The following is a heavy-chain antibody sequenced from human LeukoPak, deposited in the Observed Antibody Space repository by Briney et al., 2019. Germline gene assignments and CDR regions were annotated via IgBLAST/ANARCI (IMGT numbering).Heavy chain of an antibody. J-gene: IGHJ4*02. V-gene: IGHV4-59*01. CDR1: GGSISSYY. Sequence: SETLSLTCTVSGGSISSYYWSWIRQPPGKGLEWIGYIYYSGSTNYNPSLKSRVTISVDTSKNQFSLKLSSVTAADTAVYYRARLQTYSSSRHFDYWGQGTLVTVSS. CDR2: IYYSGST. CDR3: ARLQTYSSSRHFDY. D-gene: IGHD6-13*01.